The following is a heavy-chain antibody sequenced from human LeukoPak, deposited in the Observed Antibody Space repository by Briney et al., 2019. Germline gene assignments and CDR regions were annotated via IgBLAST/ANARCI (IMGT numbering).Heavy chain of an antibody. V-gene: IGHV4-30-4*07. CDR1: GGSISSGGYS. Sequence: PSETLSLTCAVSGGSISSGGYSWSWIRQPPGKGLEWIGYIYYSGSTYYNPSLKSRVTISVDTSKNQFSLKLSSVTAADTAVYYCGRPLSYYSDSSGDNAFDIWGQGTMVTVSS. CDR3: GRPLSYYSDSSGDNAFDI. CDR2: IYYSGST. J-gene: IGHJ3*02. D-gene: IGHD3-22*01.